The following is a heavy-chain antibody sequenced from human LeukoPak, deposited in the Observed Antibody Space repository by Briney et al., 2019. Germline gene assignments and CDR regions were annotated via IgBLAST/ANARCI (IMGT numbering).Heavy chain of an antibody. CDR3: ASVDIVAYYYYGMDV. CDR2: INPNSGGT. J-gene: IGHJ6*02. V-gene: IGHV1-2*02. Sequence: ASVKVSCKASGYTFTGYYMHWVRQAPGQGLEWMGWINPNSGGTNYAQKFQGRGTMTRDTSISTAYMELSRLRSDDTAVYYCASVDIVAYYYYGMDVWGQGTTVTVSS. D-gene: IGHD5-12*01. CDR1: GYTFTGYY.